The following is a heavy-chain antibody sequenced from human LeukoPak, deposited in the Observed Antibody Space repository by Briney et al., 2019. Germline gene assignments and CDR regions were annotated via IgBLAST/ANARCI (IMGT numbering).Heavy chain of an antibody. CDR1: GYTFTDYY. Sequence: ASVTVSCKTSGYTFTDYYIHWVRQAPGQGLEWMGRINPNNGGSNIAQKFQGRATMTRDTSISTAYMEVSRLTSDDTAIYYCATGPSTTIATAYWGQGTLVTVSS. D-gene: IGHD4-11*01. CDR2: INPNNGGS. V-gene: IGHV1-2*06. CDR3: ATGPSTTIATAY. J-gene: IGHJ4*02.